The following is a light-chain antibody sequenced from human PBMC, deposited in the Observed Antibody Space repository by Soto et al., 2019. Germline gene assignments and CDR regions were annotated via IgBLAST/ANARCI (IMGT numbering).Light chain of an antibody. V-gene: IGLV2-8*01. CDR1: SSDFGNYDS. Sequence: QSALTQPPSASGSPGQSVTISCTGTSSDFGNYDSVSWYQHHPGKAPQAVIYEVNKRPSGVPDRFSGSKSGNTASLTVSGLQAEDEGDYYCSSYAGSNNYVFGTGTKLTVL. CDR2: EVN. J-gene: IGLJ1*01. CDR3: SSYAGSNNYV.